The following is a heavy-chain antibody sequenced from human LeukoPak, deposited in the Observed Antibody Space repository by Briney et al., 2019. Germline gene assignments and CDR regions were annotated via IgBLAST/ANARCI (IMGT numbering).Heavy chain of an antibody. Sequence: PSETLSLTCAVYGGSFSGYYWSWIRQPPGKGLEWIGEINHSGSTNYNPSLKSRVTISVDTSKNQFSLKLSSVTAADTAVYYCARQRGRIAVAVPDYWGQGTLVTVSS. CDR2: INHSGST. D-gene: IGHD6-19*01. CDR1: GGSFSGYY. J-gene: IGHJ4*02. V-gene: IGHV4-34*01. CDR3: ARQRGRIAVAVPDY.